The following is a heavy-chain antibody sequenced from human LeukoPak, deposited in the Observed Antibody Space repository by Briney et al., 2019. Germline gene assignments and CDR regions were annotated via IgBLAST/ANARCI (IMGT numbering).Heavy chain of an antibody. CDR3: ARVSGTSLDY. D-gene: IGHD3-10*01. CDR1: GFTFSSYS. J-gene: IGHJ4*02. Sequence: GGSLRLSCAASGFTFSSYSMNWVRQAPGKGLDWVSSISSGSGYIYYAASVKGRFTISRDNAKNSLYLQMNSLRAEDTAVYYCARVSGTSLDYWGQGTLVTVSS. CDR2: ISSGSGYI. V-gene: IGHV3-21*01.